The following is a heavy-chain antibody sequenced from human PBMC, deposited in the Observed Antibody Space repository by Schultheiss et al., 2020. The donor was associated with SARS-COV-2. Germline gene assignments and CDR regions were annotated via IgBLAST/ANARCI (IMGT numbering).Heavy chain of an antibody. D-gene: IGHD6-13*01. Sequence: SETLSLTCTVSGYSISSGYYWGWIRQPPGKGLEWIGSIYHSGSTNYNPSLKSRVTISVDTSKNQFSLKLSSVTAADTAVYYCAREGAAAAGPYFDYWGQGTLVTVSS. CDR1: GYSISSGYY. CDR2: IYHSGST. V-gene: IGHV4-38-2*02. CDR3: AREGAAAAGPYFDY. J-gene: IGHJ4*02.